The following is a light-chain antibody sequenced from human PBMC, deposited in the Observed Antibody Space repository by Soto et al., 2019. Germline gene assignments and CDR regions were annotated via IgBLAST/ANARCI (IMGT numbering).Light chain of an antibody. CDR1: QSVSSSY. CDR3: QQYGSSLFT. V-gene: IGKV3-20*01. J-gene: IGKJ3*01. Sequence: EIVLTQSPGTLSSSTGERATLSCRASQSVSSSYLAWYQQKPGQAPRLLIYGASSRATGIPDRFSGSGSGTDFTLTISRLEPEDFAVYYCQQYGSSLFTFGPGTKVDIK. CDR2: GAS.